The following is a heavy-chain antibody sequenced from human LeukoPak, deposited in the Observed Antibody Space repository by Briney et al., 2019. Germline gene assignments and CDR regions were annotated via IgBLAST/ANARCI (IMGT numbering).Heavy chain of an antibody. Sequence: SVKVSCKASGGTFSSYAISWVRQAPGQGLEWMGGIIPIFGTTNYAQKFQGRVTITTDESTSTAYMELRSLRSDDTAVYYCARCLPYYDILTGYYLGGYFDYWGQGTLVTVSS. V-gene: IGHV1-69*05. J-gene: IGHJ4*02. CDR2: IIPIFGTT. D-gene: IGHD3-9*01. CDR3: ARCLPYYDILTGYYLGGYFDY. CDR1: GGTFSSYA.